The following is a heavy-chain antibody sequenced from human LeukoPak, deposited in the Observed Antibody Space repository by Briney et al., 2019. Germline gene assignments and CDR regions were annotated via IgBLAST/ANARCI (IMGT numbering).Heavy chain of an antibody. J-gene: IGHJ4*02. D-gene: IGHD5-18*01. CDR3: ATSNVGYGLLSFDY. CDR2: IVVGSGNT. V-gene: IGHV1-58*02. CDR1: GFTFTSSA. Sequence: ASVKVSCKASGFTFTSSAMQWVRQARGQRLEWIGWIVVGSGNTNYAQKFQGRVTMTEDTSTDTAYMELSSLRSEDTAVYYCATSNVGYGLLSFDYWGQGTLVTVSS.